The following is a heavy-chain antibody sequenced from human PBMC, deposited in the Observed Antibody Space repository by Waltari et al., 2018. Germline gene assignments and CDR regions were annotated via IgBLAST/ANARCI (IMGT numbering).Heavy chain of an antibody. D-gene: IGHD3-3*01. CDR2: IIPIFGTA. CDR1: GGTFSSYA. J-gene: IGHJ4*02. CDR3: ARGSTIFGVVIIDY. Sequence: QVQLVQSGAEVKKPGSSVKVSCKASGGTFSSYAISWVRQAPGQGLEWMGGIIPIFGTANYAQKFQGRVTITTDESTSTAYMELSSLRSEDTAVYYCARGSTIFGVVIIDYWGQGTLVTVSS. V-gene: IGHV1-69*05.